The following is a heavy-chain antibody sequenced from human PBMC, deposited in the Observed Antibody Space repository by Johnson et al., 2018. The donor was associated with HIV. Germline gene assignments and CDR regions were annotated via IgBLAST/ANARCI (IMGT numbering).Heavy chain of an antibody. Sequence: VQLVESGGGVVQPGRSLRLSCAASGFTFDDYGMHWVRQAPGKGLEWVSGTCWDGGSTGYADSVKGRFTISRDNTKNPLYLQMNSLRAEDTAVYYCARAVDILAGPDALDIWGQGTLVTVSS. J-gene: IGHJ3*02. D-gene: IGHD3-9*01. CDR1: GFTFDDYG. CDR3: ARAVDILAGPDALDI. CDR2: TCWDGGST. V-gene: IGHV3-20*04.